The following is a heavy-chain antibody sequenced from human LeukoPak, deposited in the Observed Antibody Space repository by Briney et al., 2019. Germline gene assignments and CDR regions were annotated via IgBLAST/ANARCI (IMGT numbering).Heavy chain of an antibody. J-gene: IGHJ4*02. V-gene: IGHV3-21*01. CDR3: ARVKIAAADY. D-gene: IGHD6-13*01. CDR2: ISSSSSYI. CDR1: GFTFSSYS. Sequence: GGSLRLSCAASGFTFSSYSMNWVRQAPGKGLEWVSSISSSSSYIYYADSAKGRFTISRDNAKNSLYLQMNSLRAEDTAVYYCARVKIAAADYWGQGTLVTVSS.